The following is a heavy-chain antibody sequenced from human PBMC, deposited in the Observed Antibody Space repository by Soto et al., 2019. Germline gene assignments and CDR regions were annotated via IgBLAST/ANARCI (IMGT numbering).Heavy chain of an antibody. J-gene: IGHJ4*02. D-gene: IGHD3-10*01. Sequence: QVQLQQWGAGLLKPSETLSLTCAVYGGSFSGYYWSWIRQPPGKGLEWIGEINHSGSTNYNPSLKSRVTISVDTSKNQFSLKLSSVTAADTAVYYCATSLLWFGELSVYWGQGTLVTVSS. CDR1: GGSFSGYY. V-gene: IGHV4-34*01. CDR2: INHSGST. CDR3: ATSLLWFGELSVY.